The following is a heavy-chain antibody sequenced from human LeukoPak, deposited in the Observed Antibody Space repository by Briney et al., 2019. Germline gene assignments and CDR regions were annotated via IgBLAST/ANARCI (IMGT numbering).Heavy chain of an antibody. J-gene: IGHJ5*02. CDR1: GDSISSYY. V-gene: IGHV4-59*01. Sequence: PSETLSLTCTVSGDSISSYYWSWIRQPPGKGLEWIGYIYHSGSTNYNPSLKSRATISVDTSKNQFSLKLSSVTAADTAVYYCARDRPQLQSWGQGTLVTVSS. CDR2: IYHSGST. D-gene: IGHD1-1*01. CDR3: ARDRPQLQS.